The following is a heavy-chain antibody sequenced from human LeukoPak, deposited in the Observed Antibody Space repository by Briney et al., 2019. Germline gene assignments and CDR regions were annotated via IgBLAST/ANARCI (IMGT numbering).Heavy chain of an antibody. D-gene: IGHD6-13*01. CDR3: AAIAAAGTGNWFDP. Sequence: ASVKVSCKASRYTFTGYYMHWVRQAPGQGLEWMGRINPNSGGTNYAQKFQGRVTMTRDTSISTAYMELSRLRSDDTAVYYCAAIAAAGTGNWFDPWGQGTLVTVSS. J-gene: IGHJ5*02. CDR2: INPNSGGT. V-gene: IGHV1-2*06. CDR1: RYTFTGYY.